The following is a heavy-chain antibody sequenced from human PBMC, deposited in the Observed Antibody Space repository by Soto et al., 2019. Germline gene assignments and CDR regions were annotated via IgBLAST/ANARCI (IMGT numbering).Heavy chain of an antibody. CDR2: IYYSGRT. CDR3: AIGSVVAATLFDY. CDR1: GGSISSGGYY. Sequence: QVQLQESGPGLVKPSQTLSLTYTVSGGSISSGGYYWSWIRQHPGKGLEWIGYIYYSGRTYYNPSLKSRVNKSIDTSTNQHSLKLGSVTAADTAVYYCAIGSVVAATLFDYWDQGTMVTF. D-gene: IGHD2-15*01. V-gene: IGHV4-31*03. J-gene: IGHJ4*02.